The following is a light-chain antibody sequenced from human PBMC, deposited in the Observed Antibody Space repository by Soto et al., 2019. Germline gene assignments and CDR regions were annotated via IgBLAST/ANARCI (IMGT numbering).Light chain of an antibody. CDR3: QQASSFPLT. Sequence: DIQMTQSPSSVSASVGDRVTITCRASQGISSWLAWYQRKPGKAPKLLIYAASSLQSGVPSRFSGSASGTYFTLTISSLQPEDFATYYCQQASSFPLTFGQGTRLEIK. V-gene: IGKV1D-12*01. CDR1: QGISSW. CDR2: AAS. J-gene: IGKJ5*01.